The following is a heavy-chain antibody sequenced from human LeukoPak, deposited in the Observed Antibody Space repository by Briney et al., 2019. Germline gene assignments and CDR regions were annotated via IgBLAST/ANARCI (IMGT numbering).Heavy chain of an antibody. D-gene: IGHD6-13*01. CDR2: ISGSGGNT. V-gene: IGHV3-23*01. CDR3: AKAASSSWPSYYYGMDV. J-gene: IGHJ6*02. CDR1: GFTFSDYY. Sequence: PGGSLRLSCAASGFTFSDYYMSWIRQAPGKGLEWVAAISGSGGNTYYADSVKGRFTISKDNSKNTVYLQMSSLRVDDTAVYYCAKAASSSWPSYYYGMDVWGQGTTVTVSS.